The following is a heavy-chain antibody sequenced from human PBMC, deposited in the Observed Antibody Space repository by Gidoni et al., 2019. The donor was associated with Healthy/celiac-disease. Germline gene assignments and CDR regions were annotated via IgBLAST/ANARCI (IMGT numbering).Heavy chain of an antibody. CDR1: GGSFRGYY. CDR2: ITHSGST. V-gene: IGHV4-34*01. D-gene: IGHD3-10*01. J-gene: IGHJ4*02. Sequence: QVQLEQWGAGLLKPAETLSLTCAVYGGSFRGYYWSWIRQPPGKGLELIGDITHSGSTNYNPSLKIRVTISVDTSKNQFSLKLSSVPAADTAVYYCARATYYYGSGRYFDYWGQGTLVTVSS. CDR3: ARATYYYGSGRYFDY.